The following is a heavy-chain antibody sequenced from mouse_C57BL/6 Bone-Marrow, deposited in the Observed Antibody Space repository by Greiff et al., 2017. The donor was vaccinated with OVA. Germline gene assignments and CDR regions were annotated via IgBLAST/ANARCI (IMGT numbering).Heavy chain of an antibody. CDR2: IYPGSGST. CDR1: GYTFTSYW. Sequence: QVQLQQPGAELVKPGASVKMSCKASGYTFTSYWITWVKQRPGQGLEWIGDIYPGSGSTNYNEKFKSKATLTVDTSSSTAYMQLSSLTSEDSAVYYCARGRFYDGYLFWYFDVWGTGTTVTVSS. V-gene: IGHV1-55*01. D-gene: IGHD2-3*01. CDR3: ARGRFYDGYLFWYFDV. J-gene: IGHJ1*03.